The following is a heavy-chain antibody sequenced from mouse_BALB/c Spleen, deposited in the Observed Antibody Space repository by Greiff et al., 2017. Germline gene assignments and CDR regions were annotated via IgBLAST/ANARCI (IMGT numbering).Heavy chain of an antibody. CDR3: NAPIYYGTTGFAY. CDR2: IDPENGDT. Sequence: VQLQQSGAELVRPGASVKLSCTASGFNFNDYYMHWVKQRPEQGLEWIGWIDPENGDTEYAPKFQGKATMTADTSSNTADLQLSILTSEDTAVYYCNAPIYYGTTGFAYWGQGTMVTVSA. D-gene: IGHD2-1*01. J-gene: IGHJ3*01. V-gene: IGHV14-4*02. CDR1: GFNFNDYY.